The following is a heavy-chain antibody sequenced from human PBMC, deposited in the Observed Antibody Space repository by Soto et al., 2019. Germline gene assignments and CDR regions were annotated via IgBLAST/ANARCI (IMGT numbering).Heavy chain of an antibody. J-gene: IGHJ4*02. V-gene: IGHV3-53*01. CDR1: GFSVSAYY. CDR2: IYTGGGT. CDR3: AREQNYYYDTTGYYMGLFDS. D-gene: IGHD3-22*01. Sequence: SGGSLRLSCAASGFSVSAYYMSWVRQAPGKGLEWVSLIYTGGGTFFADSVKGRFTISRDKSTNTLYLQMNNLRSEDTAVYFCAREQNYYYDTTGYYMGLFDSWGQGTPVTVS.